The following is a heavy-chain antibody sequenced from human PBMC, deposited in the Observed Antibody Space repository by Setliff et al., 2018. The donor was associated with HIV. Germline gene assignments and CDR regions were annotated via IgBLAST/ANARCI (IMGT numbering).Heavy chain of an antibody. CDR3: ARVSSGTYYSEFYYYMDV. D-gene: IGHD1-26*01. CDR1: GGPINNYH. J-gene: IGHJ6*03. CDR2: VYYVGDT. Sequence: SETLSLTCTVSGGPINNYHWSWVRQSPGKGLEWIAYVYYVGDTNYNPSLKSRVTVSVDTSKNRFSLKLTSVAAADTAVYYCARVSSGTYYSEFYYYMDVWGKGTTVTVSS. V-gene: IGHV4-59*01.